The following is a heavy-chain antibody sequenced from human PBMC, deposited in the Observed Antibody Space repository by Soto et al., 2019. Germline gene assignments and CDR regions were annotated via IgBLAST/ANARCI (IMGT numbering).Heavy chain of an antibody. CDR2: IIPIFGTA. J-gene: IGHJ6*02. V-gene: IGHV1-69*13. D-gene: IGHD3-16*01. Sequence: GASVNVSCKAYGGTFSSYAISWVRQAPGQGLEWMGGIIPIFGTANYAQKFQGRVTITADESTSTVYMELSSLRSEDTAVYYCATPRYDYVWGREYYYYCGMDVWGQGTTVPVSS. CDR1: GGTFSSYA. CDR3: ATPRYDYVWGREYYYYCGMDV.